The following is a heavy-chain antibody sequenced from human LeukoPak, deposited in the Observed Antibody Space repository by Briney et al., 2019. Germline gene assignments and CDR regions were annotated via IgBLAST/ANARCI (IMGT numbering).Heavy chain of an antibody. CDR3: ARLFGITIFGETLNWFDP. D-gene: IGHD3-3*01. V-gene: IGHV4-39*07. CDR2: IYYSGGT. J-gene: IGHJ5*02. Sequence: PSETLSLTCTVSGGSISSSSYYWGWIRQPPGKGLEWIGNIYYSGGTYYNPSLKSRVTISVHTSKNQFSLKLSSVTAADTAVYYCARLFGITIFGETLNWFDPWGQGTQVTVSS. CDR1: GGSISSSSYY.